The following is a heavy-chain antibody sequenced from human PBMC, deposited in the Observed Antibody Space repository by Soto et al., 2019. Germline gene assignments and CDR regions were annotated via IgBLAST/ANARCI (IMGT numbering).Heavy chain of an antibody. D-gene: IGHD3-16*01. V-gene: IGHV2-5*02. Sequence: GPTLRNATRTVTLYCTFSGFSLNTFAVGVGWIRQPPGKALEWLALIYWDDDKRYSPSLKSRLTSTKDTSIYRVFLTMTGMNTVDTATYCCCWCHRKSGGSDVPYFEYRGHGTSVPISS. CDR1: GFSLNTFAVG. CDR3: CWCHRKSGGSDVPYFEY. J-gene: IGHJ4*01. CDR2: IYWDDDK.